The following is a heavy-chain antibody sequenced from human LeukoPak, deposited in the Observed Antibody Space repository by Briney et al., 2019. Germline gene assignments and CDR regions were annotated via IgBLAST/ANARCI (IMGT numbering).Heavy chain of an antibody. D-gene: IGHD3-10*01. V-gene: IGHV3-7*01. J-gene: IGHJ4*02. CDR1: GFTFSSYW. CDR2: IRQDGSEK. Sequence: GGSLRLSCAASGFTFSSYWMSWVRQAPGKGLEWVANIRQDGSEKYYVDSVKGRFTISRDNAKNSLYLQMNSLRAEDTAVYYCARIRTSYYFDYWGQGTLVTVSS. CDR3: ARIRTSYYFDY.